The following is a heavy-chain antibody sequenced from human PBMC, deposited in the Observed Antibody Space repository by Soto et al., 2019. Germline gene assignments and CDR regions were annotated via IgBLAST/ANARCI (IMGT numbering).Heavy chain of an antibody. D-gene: IGHD6-13*01. V-gene: IGHV3-33*01. CDR2: VYNDGSNK. CDR1: GFSFSSYG. J-gene: IGHJ4*02. Sequence: QVQLVESGGGVVQSGSSLRLSCAGSGFSFSSYGMHWVRQAPGKGLEWVAIVYNDGSNKYYGDSVKSRFTISRDNSRNSVFLQMNSLRAYDTAVYYCARDANLGFSSSWFMDYWGQGTRVTVSS. CDR3: ARDANLGFSSSWFMDY.